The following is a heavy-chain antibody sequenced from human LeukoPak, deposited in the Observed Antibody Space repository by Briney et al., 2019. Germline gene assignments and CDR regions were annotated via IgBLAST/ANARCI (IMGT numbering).Heavy chain of an antibody. D-gene: IGHD6-13*01. CDR3: ARFSSTWYVAFDM. CDR1: GFIVSSYE. V-gene: IGHV3-48*03. Sequence: PGGSLRLSCAASGFIVSSYETGWVCQAPGKGLEWLSYINSGGTVYYADSVKGRFTFSRDNAKNSLYLHMNSLRAEDTALYYCARFSSTWYVAFDMWGQGTMVTVSS. J-gene: IGHJ3*02. CDR2: INSGGTV.